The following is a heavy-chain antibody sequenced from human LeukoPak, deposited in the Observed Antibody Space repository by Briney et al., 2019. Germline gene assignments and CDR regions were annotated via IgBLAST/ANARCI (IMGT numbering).Heavy chain of an antibody. CDR3: ARDRIAVAGTRGVGVIDY. CDR1: GGSFSGYY. D-gene: IGHD6-19*01. CDR2: INYSEST. Sequence: SETLSLTCAVYGGSFSGYYWNWIRQPPGKGLEWIGEINYSESTNYNPSLKSRVTISGDTSKNQFSLQLNSVTPEDTAVYYCARDRIAVAGTRGVGVIDYWGQGTLVTVSS. V-gene: IGHV4-34*01. J-gene: IGHJ4*02.